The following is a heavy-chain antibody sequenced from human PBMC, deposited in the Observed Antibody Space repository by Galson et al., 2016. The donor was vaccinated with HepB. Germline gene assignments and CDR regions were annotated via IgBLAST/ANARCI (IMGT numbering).Heavy chain of an antibody. CDR2: VNHGAGT. Sequence: TLSLTCTVSGGYMSSISYYWGWLRQPPGKGLEWIGEVNHGAGTKYSPSLKSRVTISSDTSKNHFSLNLTSVTAADTAVYFCARGLKRPYCTSASCYLRAMDVWGQGTTVTVSS. CDR1: GGYMSSISYY. V-gene: IGHV4-39*02. D-gene: IGHD2-2*01. CDR3: ARGLKRPYCTSASCYLRAMDV. J-gene: IGHJ6*02.